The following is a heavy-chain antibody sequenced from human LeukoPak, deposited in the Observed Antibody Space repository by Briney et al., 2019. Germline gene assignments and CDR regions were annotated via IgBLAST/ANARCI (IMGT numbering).Heavy chain of an antibody. Sequence: GGSLRLSCVTSGFIFSNAWMAWVRQAPGKGLECVGRIKSQTDGATTDYAATVKDRFTISRDEAKNTLYLQMDSLKTEDTAVYYCTRVLVRGVPPAWGQGTLVTVSS. CDR3: TRVLVRGVPPA. CDR2: IKSQTDGATT. D-gene: IGHD3-10*01. J-gene: IGHJ5*02. CDR1: GFIFSNAW. V-gene: IGHV3-15*01.